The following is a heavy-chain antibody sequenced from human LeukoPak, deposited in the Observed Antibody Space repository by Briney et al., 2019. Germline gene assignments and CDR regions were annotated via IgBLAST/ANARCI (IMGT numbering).Heavy chain of an antibody. D-gene: IGHD3-22*01. V-gene: IGHV3-21*01. CDR1: GFTFSSYS. CDR3: ARAGGVPITGSGYPNWFDP. Sequence: GGSLRLSCAASGFTFSSYSMNWVRQAPGKGLEWVSSISSSSSYIYYADSVKGRFTISRDNAKNSLYLQMNSLRAEDTAVYYCARAGGVPITGSGYPNWFDPWGQGTLVTVSS. J-gene: IGHJ5*02. CDR2: ISSSSSYI.